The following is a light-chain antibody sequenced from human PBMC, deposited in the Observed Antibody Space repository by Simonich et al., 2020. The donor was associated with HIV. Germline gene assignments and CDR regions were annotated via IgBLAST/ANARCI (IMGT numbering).Light chain of an antibody. CDR2: GAS. Sequence: EIVMTQSPATLSVSPGERATLSCRASQSVSSNLAWYQQKPGQAPRLLIYGASTRATGIPARFSGSGSGTEFTLSISSLQSEDFGVYYCQQYNSYPLTFGGGTKVEIK. CDR3: QQYNSYPLT. V-gene: IGKV3-15*01. CDR1: QSVSSN. J-gene: IGKJ4*01.